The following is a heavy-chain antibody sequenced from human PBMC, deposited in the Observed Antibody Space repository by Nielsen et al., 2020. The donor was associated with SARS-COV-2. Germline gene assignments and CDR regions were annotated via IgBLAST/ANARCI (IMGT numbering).Heavy chain of an antibody. V-gene: IGHV3-11*01. CDR3: ARVFTMVRGVITYYYYYGMDV. CDR2: ISSSGSTI. J-gene: IGHJ6*02. Sequence: RQAPGKGLEWVSYISSSGSTIYYADSVKGRFTISRDNAKNSLYLQMNSLRAEDTAVYYCARVFTMVRGVITYYYYYGMDVWGQGTTVTVSS. D-gene: IGHD3-10*01.